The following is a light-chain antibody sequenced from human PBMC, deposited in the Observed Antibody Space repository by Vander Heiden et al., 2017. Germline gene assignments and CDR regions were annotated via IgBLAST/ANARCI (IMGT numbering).Light chain of an antibody. CDR1: SSLIGKSC. CDR3: GTWDSGLSVGV. J-gene: IGLJ3*02. CDR2: END. Sequence: QSVFTQPPSVSAAPGQKVSVSCSVRSSLIGKSCVSWYQQVRGTAPKLLIYENDKRPSGTPARFSGSKSGTSATLDITGLQTGDEADYYCGTWDSGLSVGVFGTGTKLTVL. V-gene: IGLV1-51*01.